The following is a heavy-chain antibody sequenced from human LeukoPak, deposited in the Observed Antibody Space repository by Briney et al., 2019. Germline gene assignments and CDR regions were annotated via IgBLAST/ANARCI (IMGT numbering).Heavy chain of an antibody. CDR2: INHSGST. CDR1: GGSFSGYY. D-gene: IGHD6-13*01. V-gene: IGHV4-34*01. Sequence: SKTLSLTCAVYGGSFSGYYWSWIRQPPGKGLEWIGEINHSGSTNYNPSLKSRVTISVDTSKNQFSLKLSSVTAADTAVYYCARHLLNRQLGTYYFDYWGQGTLVTVSS. J-gene: IGHJ4*02. CDR3: ARHLLNRQLGTYYFDY.